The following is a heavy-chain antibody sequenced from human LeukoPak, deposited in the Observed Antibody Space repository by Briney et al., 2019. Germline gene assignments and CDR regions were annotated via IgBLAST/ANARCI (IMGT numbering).Heavy chain of an antibody. Sequence: SETLSLTCTVSGGSISTYYWSWIRQPPGKGLEWIGYIHYSGSTDYNPSLRSRVTISVDTSKNQLSLKLTSVTAADPAVYYCAREYSSFEYWGQGTLVTVSS. J-gene: IGHJ4*02. CDR2: IHYSGST. CDR1: GGSISTYY. D-gene: IGHD6-13*01. V-gene: IGHV4-59*01. CDR3: AREYSSFEY.